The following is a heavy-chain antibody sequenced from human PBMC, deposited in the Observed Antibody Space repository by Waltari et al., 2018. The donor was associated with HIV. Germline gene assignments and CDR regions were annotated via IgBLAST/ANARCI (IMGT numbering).Heavy chain of an antibody. CDR2: IYSGGGR. J-gene: IGHJ6*02. D-gene: IGHD1-26*01. Sequence: EVQLVESGGGLIEPGGSLRLSCAASGLTVSRNYMSWVRQAPGKGWGWVSVIYSGGGRYYADAVKVRFTISRDNSKNTLSLHMNSLGPEDTAVYYCARDPRSSGYYGMDVWGQGTTVTVSS. V-gene: IGHV3-53*01. CDR1: GLTVSRNY. CDR3: ARDPRSSGYYGMDV.